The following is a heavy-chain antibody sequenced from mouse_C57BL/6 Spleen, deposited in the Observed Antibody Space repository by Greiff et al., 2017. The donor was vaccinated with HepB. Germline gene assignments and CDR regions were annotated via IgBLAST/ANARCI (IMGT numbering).Heavy chain of an antibody. V-gene: IGHV1-19*01. CDR1: GYTFTDYY. D-gene: IGHD2-1*01. J-gene: IGHJ2*01. CDR2: INPYNGGT. Sequence: VHVKQSGPVLVKPGASVKMSCKASGYTFTDYYMNWVQQSHGKSLEWIGVINPYNGGTSYNQKFKGKATLTVDKSSSTAYMELNSLTSEDSAVYYCARGGIYYGNLYYFDYWGQGTTLTVSS. CDR3: ARGGIYYGNLYYFDY.